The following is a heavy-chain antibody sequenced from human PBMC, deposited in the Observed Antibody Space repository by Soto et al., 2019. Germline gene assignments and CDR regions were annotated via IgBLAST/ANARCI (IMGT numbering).Heavy chain of an antibody. Sequence: GASVKVSCKXSGYTFTSYGISRVRQAPGQGLEWMGWIGVYNNNRNYAQKVQGRVTMTTDTSTSTAYMELRSLISDDTAVYYCARDQLGARGDYWGQGTLVTVSS. CDR1: GYTFTSYG. CDR3: ARDQLGARGDY. D-gene: IGHD3-10*01. CDR2: IGVYNNNR. V-gene: IGHV1-18*04. J-gene: IGHJ4*02.